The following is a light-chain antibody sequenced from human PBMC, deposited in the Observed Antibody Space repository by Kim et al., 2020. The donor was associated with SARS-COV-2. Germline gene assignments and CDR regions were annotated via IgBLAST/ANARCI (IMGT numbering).Light chain of an antibody. CDR3: PVWASSSDHPV. CDR1: NIGSKS. V-gene: IGLV3-21*04. Sequence: SYELTQPPSVSVAPGKTARITCGGNNIGSKSVHWYQQKPGQAPVLVIYYDSDRPSGIPERFSGSNSGNTATLTLSRVEAGDEADYYCPVWASSSDHPVFG. J-gene: IGLJ3*02. CDR2: YDS.